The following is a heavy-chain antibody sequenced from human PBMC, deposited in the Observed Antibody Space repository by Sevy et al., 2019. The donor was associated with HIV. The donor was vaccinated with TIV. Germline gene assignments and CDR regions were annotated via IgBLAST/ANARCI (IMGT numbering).Heavy chain of an antibody. CDR1: AINIRDYW. D-gene: IGHD2-15*01. V-gene: IGHV3-7*02. J-gene: IGHJ4*02. CDR2: INQDGSKI. CDR3: VRAIQLAASY. Sequence: GGSLRLSCEASAINIRDYWMNWVRQAPGKGLEWVANINQDGSKIYYADSVKGRLTISRDYAKNSVFLQMTSLRAEDTAVYYCVRAIQLAASYWGQGMLVTVSS.